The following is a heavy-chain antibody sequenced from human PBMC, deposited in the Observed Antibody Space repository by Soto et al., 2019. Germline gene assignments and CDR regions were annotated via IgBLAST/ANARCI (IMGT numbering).Heavy chain of an antibody. J-gene: IGHJ4*02. V-gene: IGHV5-51*01. CDR1: GYSFTSYW. CDR3: ARRGKHDYGDYYIDY. CDR2: IYPGDSDT. Sequence: GESLKISCKGSGYSFTSYWIGWVRQMPGKGLEWMGIIYPGDSDTRYSPSFQGQVTISADKSISTAYLQWSSLKASDTAMYYCARRGKHDYGDYYIDYWGQGTLVTVSS. D-gene: IGHD4-17*01.